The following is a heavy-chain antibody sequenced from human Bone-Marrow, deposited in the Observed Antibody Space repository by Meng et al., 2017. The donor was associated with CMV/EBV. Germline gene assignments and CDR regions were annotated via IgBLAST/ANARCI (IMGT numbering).Heavy chain of an antibody. J-gene: IGHJ6*02. V-gene: IGHV4-59*01. CDR3: ARDMGYRAYCSSTSCYSGRGGMDV. Sequence: SETLSLTCTVSGASINNFYWSWIRQTPGKGLEWIGYIYHSGSTNYNPSLKSRVTISVDTSKNQFSLKLSSVTAADTAVYYCARDMGYRAYCSSTSCYSGRGGMDVWGQGTTVTVSS. D-gene: IGHD2-2*02. CDR1: GASINNFY. CDR2: IYHSGST.